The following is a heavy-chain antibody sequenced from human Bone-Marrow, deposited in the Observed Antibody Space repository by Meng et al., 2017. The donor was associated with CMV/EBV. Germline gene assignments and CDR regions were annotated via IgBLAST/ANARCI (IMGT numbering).Heavy chain of an antibody. Sequence: GESLKISCVASGFTFSKWEMNWVRQAPGKGLEWVSYISSSETNIYYPDSVKGRFTISRDNAKNSLYLQMNSLRAEDTAVYYCMTPFLVTPNYWGQGTLVTVSS. J-gene: IGHJ1*01. CDR1: GFTFSKWE. CDR2: ISSSETNI. CDR3: MTPFLVTPNY. V-gene: IGHV3-48*03. D-gene: IGHD4-23*01.